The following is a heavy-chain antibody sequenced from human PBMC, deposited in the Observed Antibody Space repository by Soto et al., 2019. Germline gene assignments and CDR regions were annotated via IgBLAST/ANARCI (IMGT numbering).Heavy chain of an antibody. J-gene: IGHJ4*02. CDR2: ISDDGSTA. Sequence: GSLRLSCSVSGFTFSAYWMHWVRQVPGKGLTWVSRISDDGSTATYADSVKGRFVISRDNAKNSLYLEMNTLRADDSGLYYCARGPRVSSTGTGAHWGRGTLVTVSS. CDR3: ARGPRVSSTGTGAH. CDR1: GFTFSAYW. V-gene: IGHV3-74*01. D-gene: IGHD1-1*01.